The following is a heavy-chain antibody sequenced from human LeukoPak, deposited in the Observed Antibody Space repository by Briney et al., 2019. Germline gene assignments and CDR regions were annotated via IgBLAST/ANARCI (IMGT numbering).Heavy chain of an antibody. CDR3: AKGALGGDPNYSYMDV. CDR1: GFSIEDYV. Sequence: GGSLRLSCAASGFSIEDYVMHWVRQATGRGLEWGLGISWNSDSIGYADSAKGRFSISRDNAKSSLYLQMNSLRAEDMALYYSAKGALGGDPNYSYMDVWGKGTTVTVSS. V-gene: IGHV3-9*03. CDR2: ISWNSDSI. D-gene: IGHD2-21*02. J-gene: IGHJ6*03.